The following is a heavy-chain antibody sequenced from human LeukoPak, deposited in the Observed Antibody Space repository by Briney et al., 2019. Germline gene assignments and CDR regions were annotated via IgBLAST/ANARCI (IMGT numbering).Heavy chain of an antibody. CDR2: ISHNGGAE. Sequence: GTSLRLSWVVSGFTIGSHGMHWVRQAAGKGLEWVAMISHNGGAEYYRDSVKGRFSISRDNSNNMMYLQMNSLRVEDSAVYYCAKDWGSSDWYNWFDPWGQGTLVTVSS. J-gene: IGHJ5*02. CDR3: AKDWGSSDWYNWFDP. V-gene: IGHV3-30*18. CDR1: GFTIGSHG. D-gene: IGHD6-19*01.